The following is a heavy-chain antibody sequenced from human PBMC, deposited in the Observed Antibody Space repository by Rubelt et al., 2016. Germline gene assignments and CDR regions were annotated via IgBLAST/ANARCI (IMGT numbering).Heavy chain of an antibody. J-gene: IGHJ4*02. CDR3: ARETRITMVRGVIIT. CDR1: GGSISSSSYY. CDR2: IYYSGST. Sequence: QLQLQESGPGLVKPSETLSLTCTVSGGSISSSSYYWGWIRQPPGKGLEWIGSIYYSGSTYYNPSLKSRVTRSVDTSKNQFSPKLSSVTAADTAVYYCARETRITMVRGVIITWGQGTLVTVSS. D-gene: IGHD3-10*01. V-gene: IGHV4-39*07.